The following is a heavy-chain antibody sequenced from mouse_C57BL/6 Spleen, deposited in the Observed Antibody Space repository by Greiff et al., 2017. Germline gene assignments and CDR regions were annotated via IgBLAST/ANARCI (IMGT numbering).Heavy chain of an antibody. J-gene: IGHJ3*01. CDR1: GFNIKDDY. Sequence: VQLQQSGAELVRPGASVKLSCTASGFNIKDDYMHWVKQRPEQGLEWIGWIDPENGDTEYDSKFQGKATITADTSSNPAYLQLISLTSEDTAVYYCTTARSAWFAYWGQGTLVTVSA. V-gene: IGHV14-4*01. CDR2: IDPENGDT. D-gene: IGHD1-1*01. CDR3: TTARSAWFAY.